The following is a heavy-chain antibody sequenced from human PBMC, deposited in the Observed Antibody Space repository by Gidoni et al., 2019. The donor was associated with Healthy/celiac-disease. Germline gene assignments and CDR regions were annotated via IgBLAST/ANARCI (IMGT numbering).Heavy chain of an antibody. D-gene: IGHD4-17*01. CDR1: SGGYY. CDR3: ARDHGGDYPFRY. V-gene: IGHV4-31*02. CDR2: IYYSGST. Sequence: SGGYYWSWIRQHPGKGLEWIGYIYYSGSTYYNPSLKSRVTISVDTSKNQFSLKLSSGTAADTAVYYCARDHGGDYPFRYWGQGTLVTVSS. J-gene: IGHJ4*02.